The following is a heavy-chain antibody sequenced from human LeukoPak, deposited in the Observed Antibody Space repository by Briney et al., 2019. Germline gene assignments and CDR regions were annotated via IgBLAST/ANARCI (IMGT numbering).Heavy chain of an antibody. CDR1: GFTFSSYA. Sequence: GGSLRLPCAASGFTFSSYAMSWVRQAPGKGLEWVSAISGSGGSTHYADSVKGRFTISRDNSKNTLYLQMNSLRAEDTAVYYCVKDNAAAAAEVFDYWGQGTLVTVSS. V-gene: IGHV3-23*01. J-gene: IGHJ4*02. CDR3: VKDNAAAAAEVFDY. CDR2: ISGSGGST. D-gene: IGHD6-13*01.